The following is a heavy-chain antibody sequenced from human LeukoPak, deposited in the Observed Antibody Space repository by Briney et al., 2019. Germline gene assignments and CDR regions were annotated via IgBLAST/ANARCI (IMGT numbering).Heavy chain of an antibody. D-gene: IGHD6-19*01. J-gene: IGHJ4*02. CDR1: GFTFTNAW. CDR2: IKGKIDGGTT. Sequence: AGGSLRLSCAATGFTFTNAWMSWVRQAPGKGLEWVGRIKGKIDGGTTDYASPVKGRFTISRDDSKTPLYLQMTSLKTEDTAVYYCATESVAVAGLFDYWGQGTLVTVSS. V-gene: IGHV3-15*01. CDR3: ATESVAVAGLFDY.